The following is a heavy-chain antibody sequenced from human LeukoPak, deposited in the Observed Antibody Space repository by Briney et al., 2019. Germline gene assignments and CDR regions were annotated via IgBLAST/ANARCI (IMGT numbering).Heavy chain of an antibody. V-gene: IGHV4-39*07. Sequence: SETLSLTCTVSGGSISSSSYYWVWIRQPPGKGLEWIGSINYSGNTYYNPSVKSRVTISVDTSKNQFSLKLSSVTAADTAVYYCAKDQTPMDSGSYGFDYWGQGTLVTVSS. CDR3: AKDQTPMDSGSYGFDY. J-gene: IGHJ4*02. D-gene: IGHD1-26*01. CDR1: GGSISSSSYY. CDR2: INYSGNT.